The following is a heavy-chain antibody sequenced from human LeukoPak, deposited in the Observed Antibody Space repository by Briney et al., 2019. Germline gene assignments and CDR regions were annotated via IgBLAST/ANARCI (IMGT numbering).Heavy chain of an antibody. CDR2: IKHSGST. CDR3: ARVWIYCTGGSCYSSWFDS. Sequence: SETLSLTCAVYGGSFSGYYRSWIRQPPGKGLEWIGEIKHSGSTNYNPSLKSRVTVSADTSKHQFSLKLSSVTAADTAVYYCARVWIYCTGGSCYSSWFDSWGQGTLVTVSS. J-gene: IGHJ5*01. D-gene: IGHD2-15*01. CDR1: GGSFSGYY. V-gene: IGHV4-34*01.